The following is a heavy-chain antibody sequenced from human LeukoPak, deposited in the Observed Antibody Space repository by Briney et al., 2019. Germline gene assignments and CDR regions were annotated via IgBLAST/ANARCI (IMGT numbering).Heavy chain of an antibody. J-gene: IGHJ4*02. V-gene: IGHV3-23*01. CDR3: ARGWISDSFDY. D-gene: IGHD5-12*01. CDR2: ISGSGGGT. CDR1: GFTFSDYA. Sequence: GGSLRLSCTASGFTFSDYAMTWVRQAPGKGLEWVSTISGSGGGTHYADSVKGRFTISRDNAKNSLYLQMNSLRAEDTAVYYCARGWISDSFDYWGQGTLVTVSS.